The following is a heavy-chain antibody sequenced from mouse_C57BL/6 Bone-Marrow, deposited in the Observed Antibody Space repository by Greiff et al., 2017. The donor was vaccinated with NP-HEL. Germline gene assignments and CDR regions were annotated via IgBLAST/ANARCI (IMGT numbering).Heavy chain of an antibody. J-gene: IGHJ1*03. CDR3: ARRAYYSNYGYFDV. CDR1: GYSITSGYY. D-gene: IGHD2-5*01. CDR2: ISYDGSN. Sequence: ESGPGLVKPSQSLSLTCSVTGYSITSGYYWNWIRQFPGNRLEWMGYISYDGSNNYNPSLKNRISITRDTSKNQFFLKLNSVTTEDTATYYCARRAYYSNYGYFDVWGTGTTVTVSS. V-gene: IGHV3-6*01.